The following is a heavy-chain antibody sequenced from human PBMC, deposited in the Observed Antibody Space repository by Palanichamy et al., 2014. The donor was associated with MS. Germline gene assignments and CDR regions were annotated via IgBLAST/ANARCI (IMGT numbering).Heavy chain of an antibody. Sequence: QVQLQESGPGPVKPSQTLSLTCTVSGGSMSSGEYYWSWIRQPPGKGLEWIGCIYFNGLTYYSPSLQSRVTISVDTSKNQFFLKVTSVTAADTAVYYCARVPSSSSEYYMDVWGKGTTVTVSS. D-gene: IGHD2-2*01. CDR3: ARVPSSSSEYYMDV. J-gene: IGHJ6*03. CDR2: IYFNGLT. CDR1: GGSMSSGEYY. V-gene: IGHV4-30-4*01.